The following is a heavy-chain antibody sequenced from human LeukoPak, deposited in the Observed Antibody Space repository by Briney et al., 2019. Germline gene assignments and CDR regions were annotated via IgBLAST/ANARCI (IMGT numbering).Heavy chain of an antibody. CDR2: IKYDGNEK. CDR1: GFTFSDYW. J-gene: IGHJ4*02. D-gene: IGHD6-25*01. CDR3: KSGGAAPGSFDY. Sequence: GGSLRLSCAASGFTFSDYWMSWMRQAPGKGLEWVANIKYDGNEKYYVDSVKGRFTISRDNAKNALYLQLNSLRVEDTAVYYCKSGGAAPGSFDYWGQGALVTVSP. V-gene: IGHV3-7*01.